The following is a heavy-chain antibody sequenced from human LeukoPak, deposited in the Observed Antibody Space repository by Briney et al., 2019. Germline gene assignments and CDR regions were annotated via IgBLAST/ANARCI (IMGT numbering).Heavy chain of an antibody. CDR3: ARDERLYSSGWYS. CDR1: GYTFTSYY. J-gene: IGHJ4*02. CDR2: INPSGGST. V-gene: IGHV1-46*01. D-gene: IGHD6-19*01. Sequence: GASVKVSCKASGYTFTSYYMHWERQAPGQGLEWMGIINPSGGSTSYAQKFQGRVTMTRDTSTGTVYMELSSLRSEDTAVYYCARDERLYSSGWYSWGQGTLVTVSS.